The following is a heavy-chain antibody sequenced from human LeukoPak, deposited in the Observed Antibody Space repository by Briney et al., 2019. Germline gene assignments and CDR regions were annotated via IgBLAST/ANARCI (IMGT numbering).Heavy chain of an antibody. J-gene: IGHJ4*02. Sequence: PGGSLRLSCAASGFTFSSYEMNWVRQAPGKGLEWVSYISSSGSTIYYADSVKGRFTISRDNAKNSLYLQMNSLRAEDTAVYYCARDLSVHWNSDYWGQGTLVTVSS. CDR2: ISSSGSTI. CDR1: GFTFSSYE. CDR3: ARDLSVHWNSDY. V-gene: IGHV3-48*03. D-gene: IGHD1-7*01.